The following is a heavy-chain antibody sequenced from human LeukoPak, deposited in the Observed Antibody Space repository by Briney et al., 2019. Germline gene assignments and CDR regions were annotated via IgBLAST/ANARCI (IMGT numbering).Heavy chain of an antibody. CDR3: AKPSYYYDSSGYYVFDY. Sequence: GASVKVSCKASGYTFTSYDINWVRQATGQGLEWMGGIIPIFGTANYAQKFQGRVTITADESTSTAYMELSSLRSEDTAVYYCAKPSYYYDSSGYYVFDYWGQGTLVTVSS. CDR2: IIPIFGTA. V-gene: IGHV1-69*13. CDR1: GYTFTSYD. D-gene: IGHD3-22*01. J-gene: IGHJ4*02.